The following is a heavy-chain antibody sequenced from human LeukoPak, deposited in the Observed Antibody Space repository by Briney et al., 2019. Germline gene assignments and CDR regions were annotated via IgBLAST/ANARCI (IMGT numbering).Heavy chain of an antibody. J-gene: IGHJ6*02. CDR1: GFTFSSYW. CDR2: ISSSSTYT. D-gene: IGHD2-15*01. V-gene: IGHV3-21*01. CDR3: ARDFLAGGTYNNYYYGMDV. Sequence: QPGGSLRLSCAASGFTFSSYWMHWVRQSPGKGLEWVSSISSSSTYTYYADSMKGRITVSRDNAKNSLFLQMNSLRAEDTAVYYCARDFLAGGTYNNYYYGMDVWGQGTTVTVSS.